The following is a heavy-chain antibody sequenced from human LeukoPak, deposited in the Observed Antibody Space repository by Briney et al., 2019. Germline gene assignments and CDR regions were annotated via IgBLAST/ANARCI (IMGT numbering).Heavy chain of an antibody. CDR3: ARTGDSRFLDYYYYMDV. CDR1: GFALSNYW. CDR2: ISPSGDIT. D-gene: IGHD3-3*01. Sequence: PGGSLRLSCAASGFALSNYWMNWVRQAPGKGLEWVSGISPSGDITYYADSVKGRFTISRDNSKNTLYLQMISLRAEDTAVYYCARTGDSRFLDYYYYMDVWGKGTTVSVSS. J-gene: IGHJ6*03. V-gene: IGHV3-23*01.